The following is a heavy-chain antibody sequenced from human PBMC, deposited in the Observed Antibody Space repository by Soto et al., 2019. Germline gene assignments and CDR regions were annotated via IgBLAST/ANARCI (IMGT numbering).Heavy chain of an antibody. CDR3: ATLPRASYGDYFR. Sequence: PGGSLRLSCAASGFRFSSYSMNWVRQAPGKGLEWVSAISGSGGSTYYADSVKGRFTISRDNSKNTLYLQMNSLRAEDTAVYYCATLPRASYGDYFRWGQGTLVTVSS. J-gene: IGHJ4*02. CDR1: GFRFSSYS. D-gene: IGHD4-17*01. CDR2: ISGSGGST. V-gene: IGHV3-23*01.